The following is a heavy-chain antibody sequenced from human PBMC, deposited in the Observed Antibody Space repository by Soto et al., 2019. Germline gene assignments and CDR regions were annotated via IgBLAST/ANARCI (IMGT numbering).Heavy chain of an antibody. D-gene: IGHD3-3*01. J-gene: IGHJ6*02. CDR1: GGTFSSYA. V-gene: IGHV1-69*13. CDR2: IIPIFGTA. CDR3: AREIVITIFGVVMPLDV. Sequence: SENVSCKASGGTFSSYAISWVRQAPGQGLEWMGGIIPIFGTANYAQKFQGRVTITADESTSTAYMELSSLRPEDTVVYYCAREIVITIFGVVMPLDVWGQGSTVIVS.